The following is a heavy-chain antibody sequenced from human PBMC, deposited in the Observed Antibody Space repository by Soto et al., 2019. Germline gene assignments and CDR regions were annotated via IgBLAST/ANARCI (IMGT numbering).Heavy chain of an antibody. V-gene: IGHV4-4*02. Sequence: PSETLSLTCAVSGGSISSSNWWSWVRQPPGKGLEWIGEIYHSGSTNYNPSLKSRVTISVDKSKNQFSLKLSSVTAADTAVYYCARDRGAYYDFWSGYYRGTRPHWFDPWGQGTLVTVSS. J-gene: IGHJ5*02. D-gene: IGHD3-3*01. CDR1: GGSISSSNW. CDR2: IYHSGST. CDR3: ARDRGAYYDFWSGYYRGTRPHWFDP.